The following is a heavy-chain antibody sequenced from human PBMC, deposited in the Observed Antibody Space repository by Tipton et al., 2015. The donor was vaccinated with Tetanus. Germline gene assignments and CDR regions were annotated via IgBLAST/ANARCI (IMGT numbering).Heavy chain of an antibody. V-gene: IGHV1-8*01. Sequence: QSGAEVKKPGASVKVSCKASGYTFTSYHINWVRQATGQGLEWMGWMNPNSGNTGYAQKFQGRVTMTRGTSISTAYMELSSLRSEYSAVYYCARWRPVAGSDYWGQGTLVTVSS. J-gene: IGHJ4*02. CDR2: MNPNSGNT. CDR3: ARWRPVAGSDY. CDR1: GYTFTSYH. D-gene: IGHD6-19*01.